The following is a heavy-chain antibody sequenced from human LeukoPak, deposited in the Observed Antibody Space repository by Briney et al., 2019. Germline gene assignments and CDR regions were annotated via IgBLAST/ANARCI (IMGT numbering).Heavy chain of an antibody. CDR3: ARVKDPGGYYYYYYMDV. D-gene: IGHD3-16*01. Sequence: SETLSLTCAVYGGSFSGYYWSWIRQPPGKGLEWIGEINHSGSTNYNPSLKSRVTISVDTSKNQFSLKLSSVTAADTAMYYCARVKDPGGYYYYYYMDVWGKGTTVTASS. CDR1: GGSFSGYY. J-gene: IGHJ6*03. V-gene: IGHV4-34*01. CDR2: INHSGST.